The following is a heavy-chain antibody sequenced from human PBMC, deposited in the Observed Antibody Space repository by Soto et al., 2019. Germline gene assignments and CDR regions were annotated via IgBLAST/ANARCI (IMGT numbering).Heavy chain of an antibody. D-gene: IGHD3-22*01. CDR1: GATFSSYA. CDR3: ARDKGAYYSHLVYWGQGTLVTVSSDGVDV. CDR2: IIPFFGTP. Sequence: QVLLVQSGAEVKKPGSSVKVSCKLSGATFSSYAMSWVRQAPGQGLEWLGGIIPFFGTPNYAQKFQGRVTITADTSTAPAYMELRSLRSDYTAVDYCARDKGAYYSHLVYWGQGTLVTVSSDGVDVWGQGTTVTFSS. J-gene: IGHJ6*02. V-gene: IGHV1-69*06.